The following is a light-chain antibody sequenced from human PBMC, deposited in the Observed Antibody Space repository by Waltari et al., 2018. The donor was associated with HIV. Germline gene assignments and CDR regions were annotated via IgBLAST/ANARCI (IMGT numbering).Light chain of an antibody. Sequence: DIQMTQSPSSLSASVGDRVTITCRARQNISDYLNWYQQRPGKAPILLIYAASTLQSGVPSTFSGSGSVTHFTLTISSLQPGDFGTYYCQQSYSLPPTFGQGTKVEIK. V-gene: IGKV1-39*01. CDR2: AAS. CDR3: QQSYSLPPT. J-gene: IGKJ1*01. CDR1: QNISDY.